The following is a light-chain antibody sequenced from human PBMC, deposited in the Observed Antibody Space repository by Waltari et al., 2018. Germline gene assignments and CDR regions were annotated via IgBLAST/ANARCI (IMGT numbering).Light chain of an antibody. Sequence: EIVLTQSPGSLSSSPGERVTLSCRASQRVSRALAWYQQKPGQAPRLLIFGASNRATGIPDRFSGSGSETDFSLTINRLEPEDFAVYYCQHYVRLPATFGRGTKVEIK. CDR2: GAS. J-gene: IGKJ1*01. CDR3: QHYVRLPAT. V-gene: IGKV3-20*01. CDR1: QRVSRA.